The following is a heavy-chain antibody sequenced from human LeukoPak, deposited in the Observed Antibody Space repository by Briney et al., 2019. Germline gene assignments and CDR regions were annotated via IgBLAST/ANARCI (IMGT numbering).Heavy chain of an antibody. V-gene: IGHV3-23*01. Sequence: GGSLRLSCAASGFTFSNYAMSWVRQAPGKGLEWVSSINGRGGSTYYADSVKGRFTISRDNSKNPLYLQMNSLRAEDTAVYYCAKDGGEYYDILTGYYPRLYYMDVWGKGTTVTISS. J-gene: IGHJ6*03. CDR2: INGRGGST. CDR3: AKDGGEYYDILTGYYPRLYYMDV. CDR1: GFTFSNYA. D-gene: IGHD3-9*01.